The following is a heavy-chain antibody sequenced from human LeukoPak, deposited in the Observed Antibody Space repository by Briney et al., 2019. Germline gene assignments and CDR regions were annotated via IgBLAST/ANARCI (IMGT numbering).Heavy chain of an antibody. D-gene: IGHD6-19*01. CDR1: GGSISSNSYY. Sequence: SETLSLTCAVSGGSISSNSYYWGWIRQPPGKGLEWIGSIYYSGSTYYNPSLKSRVTISVDTSKNQFSLKLSSVTAADTAVYYCATAGVAVAGFDYWGQGTLVTVSS. J-gene: IGHJ4*02. CDR3: ATAGVAVAGFDY. CDR2: IYYSGST. V-gene: IGHV4-39*01.